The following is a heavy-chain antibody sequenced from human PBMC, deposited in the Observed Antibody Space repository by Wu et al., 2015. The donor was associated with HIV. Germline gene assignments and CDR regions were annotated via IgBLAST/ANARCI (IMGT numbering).Heavy chain of an antibody. V-gene: IGHV1-69*13. CDR1: GGTFSSYA. CDR3: ASPTSGDCSSTSCFRGSDAFDI. J-gene: IGHJ3*02. Sequence: QVQLVQSGAEVKKPGSSVKVSCKASGGTFSSYAISWVRQAPGQGLEWMGRIIPIFGTANYAQKFQGRVTITADESTSTAYMELSSLRSEDTAVYYCASPTSGDCSSTSCFRGSDAFDIWGQGDNGHRLF. CDR2: IIPIFGTA. D-gene: IGHD2-2*01.